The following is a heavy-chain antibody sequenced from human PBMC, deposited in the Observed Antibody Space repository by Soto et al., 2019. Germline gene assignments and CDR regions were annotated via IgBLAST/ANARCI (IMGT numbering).Heavy chain of an antibody. CDR3: ARDAYGYVLPSFSFDY. D-gene: IGHD5-12*01. V-gene: IGHV3-23*01. J-gene: IGHJ4*02. Sequence: PGGSLRLSCAASGFSFASYTMSWVRQAPGEGLEWVSAISGSGGSTYYADSVKGRFTISRDNSKNTLYLQMNSLRAEDPAVYYCARDAYGYVLPSFSFDYWGQGTLVTVSS. CDR1: GFSFASYT. CDR2: ISGSGGST.